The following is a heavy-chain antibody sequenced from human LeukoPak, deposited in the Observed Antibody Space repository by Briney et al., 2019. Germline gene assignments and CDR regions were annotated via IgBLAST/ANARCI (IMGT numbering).Heavy chain of an antibody. D-gene: IGHD6-19*01. CDR3: ARRRSSGYSSGCCNYMDV. J-gene: IGHJ6*03. CDR2: IYTSGST. CDR1: GGSISSGSYY. Sequence: SETLSLTCTVSGGSISSGSYYWSWIRQPAGKGLEWIGRIYTSGSTNYNPSLKSRVTISVDPSNNQFSLKLSSVTAADTAVYYCARRRSSGYSSGCCNYMDVWGKGTTVTISS. V-gene: IGHV4-61*02.